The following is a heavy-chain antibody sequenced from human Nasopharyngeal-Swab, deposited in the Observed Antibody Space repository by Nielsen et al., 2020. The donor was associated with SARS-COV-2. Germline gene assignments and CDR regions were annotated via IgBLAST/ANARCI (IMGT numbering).Heavy chain of an antibody. CDR1: GFTVSSNY. CDR2: IYSGGST. Sequence: GGSLRLFCAASGFTVSSNYMSWVRQAPGKGLEWVSVIYSGGSTYYADSVKGRFTISRHNSKNTLYLQMNSLRAEDTAVYYCARERYYYDSSGYPGSNWFDPWGQGTLVTVSS. J-gene: IGHJ5*02. D-gene: IGHD3-22*01. V-gene: IGHV3-53*04. CDR3: ARERYYYDSSGYPGSNWFDP.